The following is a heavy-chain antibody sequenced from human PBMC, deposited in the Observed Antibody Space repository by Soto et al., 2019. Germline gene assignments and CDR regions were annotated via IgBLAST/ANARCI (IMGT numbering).Heavy chain of an antibody. CDR2: ILPILGIA. J-gene: IGHJ6*02. CDR3: ARDSYLLPKGNRYYHYGMDI. CDR1: GGTFSSYT. D-gene: IGHD2-15*01. Sequence: GASVKVSCKASGGTFSSYTISWVRQAPGQGLEWMGRILPILGIASYAQTFQGRVTIIADKSTSTAYMELRRLRSEDTAVYYCARDSYLLPKGNRYYHYGMDIRGQWTTGT. V-gene: IGHV1-69*04.